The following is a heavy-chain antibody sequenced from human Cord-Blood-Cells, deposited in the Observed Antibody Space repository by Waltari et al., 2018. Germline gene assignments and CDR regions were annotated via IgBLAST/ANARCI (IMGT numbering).Heavy chain of an antibody. CDR2: GST. V-gene: IGHV4-4*07. Sequence: GSTNYNPSLKSRVTMSVDTSKNQFSLKLSSVTAADTAVYYCARDQLEPYYYYYYYMDVWGKGTTVTVSS. D-gene: IGHD1-1*01. CDR3: ARDQLEPYYYYYYYMDV. J-gene: IGHJ6*03.